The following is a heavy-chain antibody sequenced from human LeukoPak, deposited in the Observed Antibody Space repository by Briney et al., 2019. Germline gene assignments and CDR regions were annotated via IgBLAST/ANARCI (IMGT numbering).Heavy chain of an antibody. Sequence: GGSLRLSCAASGFTFSSYGMHWVRQAPGKGLEWVAVIWYDGSNKYYADSVKGRFTISRDNSKNTLYLQMNSLRAEDTAVYYRARDSPRRFWSGPQNWFDPWGQGTLVTVSS. CDR3: ARDSPRRFWSGPQNWFDP. D-gene: IGHD3-3*01. CDR2: IWYDGSNK. J-gene: IGHJ5*02. V-gene: IGHV3-33*01. CDR1: GFTFSSYG.